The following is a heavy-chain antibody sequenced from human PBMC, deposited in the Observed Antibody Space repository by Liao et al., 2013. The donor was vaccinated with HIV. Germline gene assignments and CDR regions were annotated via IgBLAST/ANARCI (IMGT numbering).Heavy chain of an antibody. CDR1: GGSIGSTNSF. D-gene: IGHD3-10*01. CDR2: IYTTGST. V-gene: IGHV4-61*02. CDR3: ARDGERGVGSYFDY. Sequence: QVQLQESGPGLVKSSQTLSLTCTVSGGSIGSTNSFWSWIRQPAGKGLEWIGRIYTTGSTNYNPSLKSRVTISVDTSKNHFSLNLTSVTAADTAIYYCARDGERGVGSYFDYWGQGTLVIVSS. J-gene: IGHJ4*02.